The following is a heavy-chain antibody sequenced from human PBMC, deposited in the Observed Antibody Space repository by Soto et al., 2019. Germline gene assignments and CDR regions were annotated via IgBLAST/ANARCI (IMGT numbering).Heavy chain of an antibody. V-gene: IGHV1-8*02. D-gene: IGHD4-17*01. CDR3: ARGRRRTTLNALDI. J-gene: IGHJ3*02. Sequence: ASVKVSCKASGYTFTGYDINWVRQATGQGLEWMGWMNPNSGNTGYAQKFQGRVTMTRNTSISTAYMELSSLRSEDTAVYYCARGRRRTTLNALDICGQGTMVTXSS. CDR1: GYTFTGYD. CDR2: MNPNSGNT.